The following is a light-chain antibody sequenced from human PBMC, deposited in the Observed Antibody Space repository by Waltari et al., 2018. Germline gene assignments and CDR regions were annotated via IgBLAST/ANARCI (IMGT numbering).Light chain of an antibody. V-gene: IGLV4-69*01. CDR1: SGYSSNV. Sequence: LVLTQSPSASASLGASVKLTCTLSSGYSSNVIAWLQQQPGKGPRYLMNVNSDGSHRKGGDIPDRFSASKSGTECQLTISSLQSEDEADYFCQTGGHGTWVFGGGTKLTVL. J-gene: IGLJ3*02. CDR2: VNSDGSH. CDR3: QTGGHGTWV.